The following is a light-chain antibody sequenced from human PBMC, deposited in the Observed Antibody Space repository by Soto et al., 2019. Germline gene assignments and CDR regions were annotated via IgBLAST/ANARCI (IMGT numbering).Light chain of an antibody. CDR1: QSVSSY. J-gene: IGKJ1*01. Sequence: EIVLTQSPATLSLSPGERATLSCRASQSVSSYLAWYQQKPGQAPRLLIYDASNRATGIPDRFSGSGSGTDFTLTISRLEPDDFATYYCQQYNSYGTFGQGTKVDIK. CDR3: QQYNSYGT. CDR2: DAS. V-gene: IGKV3-11*01.